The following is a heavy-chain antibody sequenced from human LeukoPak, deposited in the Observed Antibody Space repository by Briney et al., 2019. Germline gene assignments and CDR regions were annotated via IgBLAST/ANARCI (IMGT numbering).Heavy chain of an antibody. Sequence: ASVTVSCKASGYTFTSYGISWVRQAPGQGLEWMGWISAYNGNTNYAQKLQGRVTMTTDTSTSTAYMELRSLRSDDTAVYYCARDGRVVATSFFDYWGQGTLVTVSS. V-gene: IGHV1-18*01. CDR1: GYTFTSYG. D-gene: IGHD5-12*01. CDR2: ISAYNGNT. CDR3: ARDGRVVATSFFDY. J-gene: IGHJ4*02.